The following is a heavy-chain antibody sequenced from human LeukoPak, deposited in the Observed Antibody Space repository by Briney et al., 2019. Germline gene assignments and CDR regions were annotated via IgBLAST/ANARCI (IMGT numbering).Heavy chain of an antibody. V-gene: IGHV4-39*01. Sequence: SETLSLTCTVSGGSISSDSYYWAWIRQSPGKGLEWIASIYYSGSTYYNPSLKSRVTISVDTSRNQFSLKLSSVTAADTAVYYCASLAVAGLSEGYWGQGTLVIVSS. J-gene: IGHJ4*02. CDR2: IYYSGST. CDR3: ASLAVAGLSEGY. D-gene: IGHD6-19*01. CDR1: GGSISSDSYY.